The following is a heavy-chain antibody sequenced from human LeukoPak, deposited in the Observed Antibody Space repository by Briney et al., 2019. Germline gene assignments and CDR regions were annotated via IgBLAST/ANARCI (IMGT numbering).Heavy chain of an antibody. CDR3: AKRIPDWFDP. D-gene: IGHD2/OR15-2a*01. J-gene: IGHJ5*02. V-gene: IGHV3-11*01. CDR2: ISSSGSTI. CDR1: GFTFSDYY. Sequence: PGGSLRLSCAASGFTFSDYYMSWIRQAPGKGLEWVSYISSSGSTIYYADSVKGRFTISRDNSKNTLYLQMNSLRAEDTAVYYCAKRIPDWFDPWGQGTLVTVSS.